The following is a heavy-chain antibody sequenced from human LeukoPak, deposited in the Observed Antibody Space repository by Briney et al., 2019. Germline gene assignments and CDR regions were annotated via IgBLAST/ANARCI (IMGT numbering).Heavy chain of an antibody. V-gene: IGHV1-8*01. CDR2: MNPNSGNT. CDR3: ARGSDYYDSSDDAFGI. Sequence: ASVKVSCKASGYTFTSYDINWVRQATGQGLEWMGWMNPNSGNTGYAQKFQGRVTMTRNTSISTAYMELSSLRSEDTAVYYCARGSDYYDSSDDAFGIWGQGTMATVSS. D-gene: IGHD3-22*01. J-gene: IGHJ3*02. CDR1: GYTFTSYD.